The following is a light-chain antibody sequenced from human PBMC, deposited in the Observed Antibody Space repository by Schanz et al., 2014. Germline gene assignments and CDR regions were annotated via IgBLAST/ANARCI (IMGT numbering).Light chain of an antibody. V-gene: IGKV1-5*03. J-gene: IGKJ1*01. CDR1: QSISSW. CDR3: QQGNGFPRA. Sequence: DIQMTQSPSTLSASVGDRVTITCRASQSISSWLAWYQQKPGKAPKLLIYKASSLESGVPSRFSGSGSGTEFTLTISSLQPDDFATYYCQQGNGFPRAFGHGTKVEIK. CDR2: KAS.